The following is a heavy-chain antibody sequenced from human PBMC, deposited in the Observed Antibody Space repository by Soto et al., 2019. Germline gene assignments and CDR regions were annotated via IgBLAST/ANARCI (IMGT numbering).Heavy chain of an antibody. CDR2: ISGSGGST. J-gene: IGHJ4*02. CDR3: AKRAPGSGWSVFDY. D-gene: IGHD6-19*01. CDR1: GFTFSRDA. Sequence: PVASLRLSCADPGFTFSRDAMSWVRQAPGKGLEWVSVISGSGGSTYYADSVKGRFTISRDNSKNTLYLQMNSLRAEDTAVYYCAKRAPGSGWSVFDYWGQGTLVTVSS. V-gene: IGHV3-23*01.